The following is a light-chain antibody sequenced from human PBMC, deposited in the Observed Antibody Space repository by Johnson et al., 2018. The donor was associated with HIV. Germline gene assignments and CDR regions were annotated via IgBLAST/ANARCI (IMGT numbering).Light chain of an antibody. CDR1: SSNIGNNY. Sequence: QSVLTQPPSVSAAPGQKVTISCSGTSSNIGNNYVSWYQHLPGTAPKVLIYDNNKRPSWIPDRFSGSKSGTSATLGITGLQTGDEADYYCGTWDSSLSAGGVFGTGTKVTVL. CDR3: GTWDSSLSAGGV. CDR2: DNN. J-gene: IGLJ1*01. V-gene: IGLV1-51*01.